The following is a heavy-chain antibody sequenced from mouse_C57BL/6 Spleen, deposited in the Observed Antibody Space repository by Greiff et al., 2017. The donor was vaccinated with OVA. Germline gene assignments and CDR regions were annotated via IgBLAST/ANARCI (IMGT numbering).Heavy chain of an antibody. J-gene: IGHJ4*01. CDR1: GFSLSTFGMG. D-gene: IGHD1-1*01. CDR2: IWWDDDK. V-gene: IGHV8-8*01. Sequence: QVTLKESGPGILQPSQTLSLTCSFSGFSLSTFGMGVGWIRQPSGKGLEWVAHIWWDDDKYYNPALKSRLTISKDTSKNQVFLKIANVDTADTATYYCARIRYYGSSDAMDYWGQGTSVTVSS. CDR3: ARIRYYGSSDAMDY.